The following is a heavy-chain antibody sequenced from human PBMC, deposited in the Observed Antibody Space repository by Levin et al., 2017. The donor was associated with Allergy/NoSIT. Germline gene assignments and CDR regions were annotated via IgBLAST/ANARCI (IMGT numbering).Heavy chain of an antibody. D-gene: IGHD2-21*01. CDR3: GRDRSIKNQDGDFWYYGMDV. Sequence: SCTVSGGSISGHHWSWIRQPPGKALEWIGNIHYSGTTKYNPPLKSRVTISVDTSKNQFSLKLSSVTAADTAVYYCGRDRSIKNQDGDFWYYGMDVWGQGTTVSVSS. CDR1: GGSISGHH. CDR2: IHYSGTT. V-gene: IGHV4-59*11. J-gene: IGHJ6*02.